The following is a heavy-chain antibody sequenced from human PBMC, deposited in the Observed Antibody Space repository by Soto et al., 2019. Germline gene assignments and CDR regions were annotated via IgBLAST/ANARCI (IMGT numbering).Heavy chain of an antibody. CDR1: CYTFTTYG. CDR3: TREGSAPYYYYGMDA. Sequence: ASVKVSCKDSCYTFTTYGISLLRQDPGQGLEWLGWINTHNGNTNYAQNLQGRVIMTADTSTSTAYMELRSLRSDDTAIYYCTREGSAPYYYYGMDAWGQGTTVTVSS. V-gene: IGHV1-18*01. D-gene: IGHD3-10*01. CDR2: INTHNGNT. J-gene: IGHJ6*02.